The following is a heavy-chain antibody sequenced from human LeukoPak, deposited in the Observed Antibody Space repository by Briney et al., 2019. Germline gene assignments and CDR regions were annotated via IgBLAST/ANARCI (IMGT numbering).Heavy chain of an antibody. CDR2: VYTSGST. D-gene: IGHD3-10*01. CDR3: ARAGLYGSGSSIDY. Sequence: PSETLSLTCSVSGDSITGYYWSWIRQPAGKGLEWIGRVYTSGSTDYNPSLKSRATMSADTSKKQFSLKVRSVTAADTAVYYCARAGLYGSGSSIDYWGQGTLVTVSS. V-gene: IGHV4-4*07. J-gene: IGHJ4*02. CDR1: GDSITGYY.